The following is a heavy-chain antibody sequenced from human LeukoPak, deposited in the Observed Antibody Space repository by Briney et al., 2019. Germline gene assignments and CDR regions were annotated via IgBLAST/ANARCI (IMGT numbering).Heavy chain of an antibody. V-gene: IGHV3-9*01. CDR3: AKDGKNYFDY. Sequence: GGSLRLSCAASGFTFDDYAMHWVRQAPGKGLEWVSGISWNSGSIGYADSVKGRFTISRDNAKNSLYLQMNSLRAEDTALYYCAKDGKNYFDYWGQGTLVTVSS. CDR1: GFTFDDYA. CDR2: ISWNSGSI. J-gene: IGHJ4*02.